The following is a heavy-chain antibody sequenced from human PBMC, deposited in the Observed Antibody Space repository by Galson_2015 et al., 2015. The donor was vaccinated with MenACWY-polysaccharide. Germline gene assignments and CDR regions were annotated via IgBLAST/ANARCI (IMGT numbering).Heavy chain of an antibody. V-gene: IGHV3-23*01. CDR1: GFSISSYA. CDR2: LSASGDKT. D-gene: IGHD3-10*01. Sequence: LRLSCATSGFSISSYAVDWVRRAPGKGLEWVSGLSASGDKTYYADSVKGRFTISRDNSRNMLYLQMNSLRAEDTAVYHCVKSGLGNLGYSMVRGVDYWGRGTLATVSS. CDR3: VKSGLGNLGYSMVRGVDY. J-gene: IGHJ4*02.